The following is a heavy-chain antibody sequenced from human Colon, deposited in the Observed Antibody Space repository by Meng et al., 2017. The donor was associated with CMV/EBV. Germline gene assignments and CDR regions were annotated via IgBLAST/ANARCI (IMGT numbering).Heavy chain of an antibody. V-gene: IGHV4-39*01. Sequence: GSLRLSCTVSGGSISSSSYYWGWIRQPPGKGLEWIGSIYYSGSTYYNPSLKSRVTMTRDTSISTAYMELNRLTSDDTAVYYCARHEYLYDNSDPPQDYWGQGTLVTVSS. D-gene: IGHD3-22*01. CDR2: IYYSGST. CDR1: GGSISSSSYY. CDR3: ARHEYLYDNSDPPQDY. J-gene: IGHJ4*02.